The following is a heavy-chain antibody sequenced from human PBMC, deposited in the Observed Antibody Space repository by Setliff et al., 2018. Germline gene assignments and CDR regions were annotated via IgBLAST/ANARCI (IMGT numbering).Heavy chain of an antibody. J-gene: IGHJ2*01. Sequence: SETLSLTCAVSGFFMSSGYYWGWIRQTPGKGLEWIGSIYHSGSTYYNPSLKSRVTISVDTSKNQFSLQLSSVTAADTAVYYCATLSMTIQIWYFDLWGRGNLVTVSS. CDR1: GFFMSSGYY. V-gene: IGHV4-38-2*01. CDR3: ATLSMTIQIWYFDL. CDR2: IYHSGST.